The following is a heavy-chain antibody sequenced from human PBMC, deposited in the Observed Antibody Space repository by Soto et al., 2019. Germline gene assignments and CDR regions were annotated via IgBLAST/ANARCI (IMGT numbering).Heavy chain of an antibody. J-gene: IGHJ4*02. CDR1: GFTFSSYG. CDR3: ARDTSPPHLERTAPGHFDY. V-gene: IGHV3-33*01. CDR2: IWYDGSNK. D-gene: IGHD1-1*01. Sequence: HPGGSLRLSCAAXGFTFSSYGMHWVRQAPGKGLEWVAVIWYDGSNKYYADSVKGRFTISRDNSKNTLYLQMNSLRAEDTAVYYCARDTSPPHLERTAPGHFDYWGQGTLVTVSS.